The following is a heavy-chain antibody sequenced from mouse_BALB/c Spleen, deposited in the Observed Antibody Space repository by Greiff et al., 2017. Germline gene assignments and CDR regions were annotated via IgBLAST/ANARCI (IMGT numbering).Heavy chain of an antibody. D-gene: IGHD2-10*01. J-gene: IGHJ1*01. V-gene: IGHV1-7*01. CDR2: INPSTGYT. CDR3: GPTDDFDD. Sequence: QVQLQQSGAELAKPGASVKMSCKASGYTFTSYWMHWVKQRPGQGLEWIGYINPSTGYTEYNQKFKDKATLTADKSSSTAYMQLSSLTSEDSAVYYCGPTDDFDDWGEGTPVTVSS. CDR1: GYTFTSYW.